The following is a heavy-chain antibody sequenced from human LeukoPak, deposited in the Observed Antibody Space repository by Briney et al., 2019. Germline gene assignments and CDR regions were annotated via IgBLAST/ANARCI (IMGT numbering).Heavy chain of an antibody. CDR1: GFTVSSYA. D-gene: IGHD1-26*01. V-gene: IGHV3-23*01. CDR3: ARPLGGSYLFDR. J-gene: IGHJ4*02. CDR2: IEVGGAIT. Sequence: GGSLRLSCAASGFTVSSYAMTWVRRAPGKGLEWVSTIEVGGAITHYAASVKGRFTISRDTSKKILYLQMDSLRPEDTAVYYCARPLGGSYLFDRWGQGTLVTVSS.